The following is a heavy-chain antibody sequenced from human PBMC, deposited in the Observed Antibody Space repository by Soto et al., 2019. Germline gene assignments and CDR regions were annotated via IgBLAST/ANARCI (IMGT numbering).Heavy chain of an antibody. V-gene: IGHV4-39*01. CDR3: ATSQKGYNWNYFDH. Sequence: SETLSLTCAVSGGSISGSYYYWAWLRQSPGKGPGWIGSVFYTGFTSYNPSLESRVSVSVDTSKSQFSLKLSAVTAADTAVYYCATSQKGYNWNYFDHWGQGALVTVSS. CDR2: VFYTGFT. CDR1: GGSISGSYYY. J-gene: IGHJ4*02. D-gene: IGHD1-20*01.